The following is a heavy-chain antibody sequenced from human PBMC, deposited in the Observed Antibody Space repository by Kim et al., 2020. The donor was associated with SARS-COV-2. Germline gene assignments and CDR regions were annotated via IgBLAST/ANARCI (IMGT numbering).Heavy chain of an antibody. CDR1: GGSFSGYY. V-gene: IGHV4-34*01. Sequence: SETLSLTCAVYGGSFSGYYWSWIRQPPGKGLEWIGEINHSGSTNYNPSLKSRVTISVDTSKNQFSLKLSSVTAADTAVYYCARRGKTIYWGQGTLVTVSS. CDR3: ARRGKTIY. J-gene: IGHJ4*02. D-gene: IGHD3-10*01. CDR2: INHSGST.